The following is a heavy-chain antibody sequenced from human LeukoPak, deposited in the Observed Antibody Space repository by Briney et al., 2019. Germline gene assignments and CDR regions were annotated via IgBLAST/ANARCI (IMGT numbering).Heavy chain of an antibody. J-gene: IGHJ6*04. CDR1: GFTFSSYA. Sequence: GGSLRLSCSASGFTFSSYAMHWVRQAPGKGLEYVSAISSNGGSTYYADSVKGRFTISRDNSENTLYLQMSSLRAEDTAVYYCVKGRRSYYGSGSYSGYYYGMDVWGKGTTVTVSS. D-gene: IGHD3-10*01. CDR2: ISSNGGST. V-gene: IGHV3-64D*06. CDR3: VKGRRSYYGSGSYSGYYYGMDV.